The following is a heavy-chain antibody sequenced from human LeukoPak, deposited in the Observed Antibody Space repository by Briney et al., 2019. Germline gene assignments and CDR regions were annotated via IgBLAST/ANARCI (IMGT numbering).Heavy chain of an antibody. Sequence: GGSLRLSCAASGFTLSDFKMTWVRQAPGKGLEWVSTITSTSRYICYADSVKGRFTISRDNAKNSLFLEMNSLRAEDTAVYYCAREIYGSLDNWGQGALVTVSS. CDR1: GFTLSDFK. CDR2: ITSTSRYI. D-gene: IGHD4-17*01. J-gene: IGHJ4*02. CDR3: AREIYGSLDN. V-gene: IGHV3-21*01.